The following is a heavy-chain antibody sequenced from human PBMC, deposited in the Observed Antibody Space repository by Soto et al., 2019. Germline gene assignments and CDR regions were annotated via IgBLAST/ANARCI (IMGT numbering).Heavy chain of an antibody. Sequence: SETMSLTCTVSGGNIISYYWSWIRQHPGKGLEWIGYIYYSGSTNYNPSLKSRVTISVDTSKNQFSLKLSSVTAADTAVYYCARVPYYDSSGFHFDYWGQGTLVTVSS. CDR1: GGNIISYY. V-gene: IGHV4-59*01. CDR3: ARVPYYDSSGFHFDY. D-gene: IGHD3-22*01. J-gene: IGHJ4*02. CDR2: IYYSGST.